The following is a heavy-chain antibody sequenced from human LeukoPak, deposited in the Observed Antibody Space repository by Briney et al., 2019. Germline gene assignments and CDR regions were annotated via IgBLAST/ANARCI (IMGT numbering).Heavy chain of an antibody. V-gene: IGHV3-23*01. CDR3: ARRVEGTKDY. D-gene: IGHD2-8*01. CDR2: ISDSGERT. J-gene: IGHJ4*02. Sequence: PGGSLRLSCAASGFTFSKSVMSWVRQAPGKGLEWVSAISDSGERTDYGDSVKGRFTISRDNSKNTLYLQMNSLRAEDTAVYYCARRVEGTKDYWGQGTQVTVSS. CDR1: GFTFSKSV.